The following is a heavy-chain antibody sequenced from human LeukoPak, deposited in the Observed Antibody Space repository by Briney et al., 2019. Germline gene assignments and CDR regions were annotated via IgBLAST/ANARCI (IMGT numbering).Heavy chain of an antibody. CDR2: IQQDGSEK. D-gene: IGHD1-26*01. CDR3: ARDKIVGATHFDY. Sequence: GGSLRLSCAASGFTFSTYWMSWVRQAPGKGLEWVANIQQDGSEKYYVDSVKGRFTIPRDNAKNSLYLQMNSLRAEDTAVYYCARDKIVGATHFDYWGQGTLVTVSS. J-gene: IGHJ4*02. V-gene: IGHV3-7*01. CDR1: GFTFSTYW.